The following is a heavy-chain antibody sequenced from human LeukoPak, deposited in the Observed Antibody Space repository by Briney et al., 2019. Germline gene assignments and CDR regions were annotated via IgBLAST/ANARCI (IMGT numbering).Heavy chain of an antibody. CDR3: AGGYDSSAYYPFNY. CDR1: GGSISSSNW. CDR2: IYHSGST. D-gene: IGHD3-22*01. V-gene: IGHV4-4*02. J-gene: IGHJ4*02. Sequence: SGTLSLTCAVSGGSISSSNWWSWVRQPPGKGLEWIGEIYHSGSTNYNPSLKSRVTISVDKSKNQFSLMLSSVTAADTAVYYCAGGYDSSAYYPFNYWGQGTLVTVSS.